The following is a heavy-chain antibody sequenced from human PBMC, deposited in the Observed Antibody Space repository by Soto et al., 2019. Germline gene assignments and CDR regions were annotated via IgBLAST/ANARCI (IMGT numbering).Heavy chain of an antibody. CDR2: IYYSGST. CDR3: ARSIYCSSTSCYRLDYGMDV. Sequence: SETLSLTCTVSGGSISNGDYYWSWISKPPGKGLEWIGYIYYSGSTYYNPSLKSRVTISVDTSKNQFSLKLSSVTAADTAVYYCARSIYCSSTSCYRLDYGMDVWGQGTTVTVSS. V-gene: IGHV4-30-4*08. J-gene: IGHJ6*02. CDR1: GGSISNGDYY. D-gene: IGHD2-2*01.